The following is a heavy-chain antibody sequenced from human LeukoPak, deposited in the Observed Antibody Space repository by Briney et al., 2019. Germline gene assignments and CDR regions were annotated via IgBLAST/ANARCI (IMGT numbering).Heavy chain of an antibody. CDR3: ARGHSPGYMDV. Sequence: GGSLRLSCAASGFTFSSYSMNWVRQAPGKGLEWVSSISSSSSNTYYADSVKGRFTISRDNAKNSLYLQMNSLRAEDTAVCYCARGHSPGYMDVWGKGTTVTISS. V-gene: IGHV3-21*01. CDR1: GFTFSSYS. J-gene: IGHJ6*03. CDR2: ISSSSSNT. D-gene: IGHD1-26*01.